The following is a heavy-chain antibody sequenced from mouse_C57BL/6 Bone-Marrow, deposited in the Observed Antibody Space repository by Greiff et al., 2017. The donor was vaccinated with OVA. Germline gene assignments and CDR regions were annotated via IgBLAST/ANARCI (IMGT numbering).Heavy chain of an antibody. CDR2: IYIGNGYT. V-gene: IGHV1-58*01. CDR3: ARWDITTVVARGGDWYFDV. Sequence: EVQLQQSGAELVRPGSSVKMSCKTSGYTFTSYGINWVKQRPGQGLEWIGYIYIGNGYTEYNEKFKGKATLTSDTSSSTAYMQLSSLTSEDSAIYFCARWDITTVVARGGDWYFDVWGTGTTVTVSS. J-gene: IGHJ1*03. CDR1: GYTFTSYG. D-gene: IGHD1-1*01.